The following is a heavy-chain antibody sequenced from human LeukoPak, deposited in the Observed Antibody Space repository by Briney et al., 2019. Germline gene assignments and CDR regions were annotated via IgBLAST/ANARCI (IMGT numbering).Heavy chain of an antibody. CDR2: ISSASGSI. J-gene: IGHJ4*02. Sequence: GGSLRLSCAASGFTFSSYSMNWVRQAPGKGLEWVSYISSASGSIYYADSVKGRFTISRDNAKNSLFLQMNSLRAEDTAVYYCARHPAYCSSTSCYYDYWGQGTLVTVSS. V-gene: IGHV3-48*04. CDR3: ARHPAYCSSTSCYYDY. D-gene: IGHD2-2*01. CDR1: GFTFSSYS.